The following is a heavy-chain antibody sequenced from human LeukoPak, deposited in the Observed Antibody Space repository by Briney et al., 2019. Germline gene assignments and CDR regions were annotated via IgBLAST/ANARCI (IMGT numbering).Heavy chain of an antibody. CDR3: ARVGEIAYCGGDCYRTD. V-gene: IGHV4-4*02. D-gene: IGHD2-21*02. Sequence: SETLSLTCAVSGGFISSSNWWSWVRQPPGKGLEWIGEIHHSGSTHYNPSLKSRVTISVDNSKNQLSLKLSSVTAADTAVYYCARVGEIAYCGGDCYRTDWGQGTLVTVSS. CDR2: IHHSGST. J-gene: IGHJ4*02. CDR1: GGFISSSNW.